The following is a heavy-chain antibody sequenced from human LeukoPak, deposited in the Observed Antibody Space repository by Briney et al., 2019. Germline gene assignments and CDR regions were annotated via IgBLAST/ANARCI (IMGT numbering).Heavy chain of an antibody. CDR1: GFTFSSYG. J-gene: IGHJ4*02. D-gene: IGHD4-17*01. CDR2: IWYDGSNK. CDR3: ARDRNGNYGRWGFDY. V-gene: IGHV3-33*01. Sequence: SGRSLRLSCAASGFTFSSYGMHWVRQAPGRGLEWVAVIWYDGSNKYYADSVKGRFTISRDNSKNTLYLQMNSLRAEDTAVYYCARDRNGNYGRWGFDYWGQGTLVTVSS.